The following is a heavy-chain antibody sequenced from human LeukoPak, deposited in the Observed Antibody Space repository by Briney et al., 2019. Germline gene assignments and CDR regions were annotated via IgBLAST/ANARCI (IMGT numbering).Heavy chain of an antibody. CDR2: IYYSGST. J-gene: IGHJ1*01. V-gene: IGHV4-31*03. Sequence: SETLSLTCTVSGGSISSGGYFWSWIRQHPGKVLEWIGYIYYSGSTYYNPSLKGRVAISVDTSKNQFSLRLSSVTAADTAIYYCASVSYDTSLQHWGQGTLVTVSS. CDR3: ASVSYDTSLQH. D-gene: IGHD3-22*01. CDR1: GGSISSGGYF.